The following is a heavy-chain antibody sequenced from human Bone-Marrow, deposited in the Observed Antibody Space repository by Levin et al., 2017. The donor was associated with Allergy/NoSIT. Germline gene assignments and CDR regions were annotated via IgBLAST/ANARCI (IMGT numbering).Heavy chain of an antibody. CDR3: ARAWRDGDNEGFDP. CDR2: ISSSSSYI. J-gene: IGHJ5*02. Sequence: GGSLRLSCAASGFTFSSYSMNWVRQAPGKGLEWVSSISSSSSYIYYADSVKGRFTISRDNAKNSLYLQMNSLRAEDTAVYYCARAWRDGDNEGFDPWGQGTLVTVSS. CDR1: GFTFSSYS. D-gene: IGHD5-24*01. V-gene: IGHV3-21*01.